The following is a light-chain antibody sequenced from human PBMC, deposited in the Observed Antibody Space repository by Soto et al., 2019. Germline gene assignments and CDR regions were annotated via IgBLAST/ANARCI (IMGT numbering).Light chain of an antibody. CDR3: AAWDDSRGGV. CDR1: SSNIESNY. J-gene: IGLJ1*01. Sequence: QSVLTQPPSASGTPGQRVTICCSGSSSNIESNYVYWCQQFPGTAPKLLIYRNSQRPSGVPDRFSGSKSGTSASLAIRGLRSEEEADYYCAAWDDSRGGVFGTGTKVTVL. CDR2: RNS. V-gene: IGLV1-47*01.